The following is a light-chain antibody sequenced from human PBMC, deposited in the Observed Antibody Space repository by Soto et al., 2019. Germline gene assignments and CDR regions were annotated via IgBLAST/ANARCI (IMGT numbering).Light chain of an antibody. CDR1: NIGSKS. CDR3: QVWDISSNHVI. CDR2: YDS. Sequence: SYELTQPPSVSVAPGKTARITCGGNNIGSKSVHWYQQKAGQAPILAMYYDSDRPSGIPERFSGSNSGNTATLTLSTVEAGDEADYYCQVWDISSNHVIFGGGTKLTVL. V-gene: IGLV3-21*04. J-gene: IGLJ2*01.